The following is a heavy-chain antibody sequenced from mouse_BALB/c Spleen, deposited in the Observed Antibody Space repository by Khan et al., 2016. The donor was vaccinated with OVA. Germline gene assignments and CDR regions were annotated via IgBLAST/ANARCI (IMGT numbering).Heavy chain of an antibody. D-gene: IGHD1-1*02. Sequence: EVELVESGGDLVKPGGSLKLSCAASGFTFSTYGMSWVRQTPDMRLEWVATISSGGHYTYYPDSVKGRFNISRDNAKNTMYLQKSSLKSEETAIFYCGTLAYYYNSEGFAYWGQGTLVTVSA. CDR1: GFTFSTYG. CDR2: ISSGGHYT. V-gene: IGHV5-6*01. CDR3: GTLAYYYNSEGFAY. J-gene: IGHJ3*01.